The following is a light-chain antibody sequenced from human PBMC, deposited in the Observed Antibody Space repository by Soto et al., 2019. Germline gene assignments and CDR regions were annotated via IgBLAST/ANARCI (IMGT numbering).Light chain of an antibody. CDR2: AAS. CDR1: QGINSY. J-gene: IGKJ5*01. V-gene: IGKV1-9*01. Sequence: IRVNQSPCCMSASVGDRVTITCRASQGINSYLAWYQQKPGKVPKLLIYAASTLQSGVPSRFSGSGSGTEFTLTISSLQPEDFATYYCQQINSYPITFGQGTRLEIK. CDR3: QQINSYPIT.